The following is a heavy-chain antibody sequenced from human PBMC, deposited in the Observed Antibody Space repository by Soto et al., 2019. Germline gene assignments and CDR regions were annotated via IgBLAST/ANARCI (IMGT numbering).Heavy chain of an antibody. CDR2: IYYSGST. Sequence: PWETLSLTCTVSGGSISSGGYYWSWIRQHPGKGLEWIGYIYYSGSTSYNPSLKSRVTISVDTSKNQFSLKLRSVTAADTAVYYCASERSSGWEQGYGMDVWGQGTTVTVYS. J-gene: IGHJ6*02. V-gene: IGHV4-61*08. CDR3: ASERSSGWEQGYGMDV. D-gene: IGHD6-19*01. CDR1: GGSISSGGYY.